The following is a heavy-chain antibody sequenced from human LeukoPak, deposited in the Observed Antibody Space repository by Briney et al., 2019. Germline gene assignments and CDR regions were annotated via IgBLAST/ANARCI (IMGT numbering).Heavy chain of an antibody. CDR2: IYTSGST. CDR3: ARDRSSGWYYSYFDY. CDR1: GGSISSGSYY. Sequence: SETLSLTCTVSGGSISSGSYYWSWIRQPAGKGLEWIGRIYTSGSTNYNPSLKSRVTISVDTSKNQFSLKLSSVTAADTAVYYCARDRSSGWYYSYFDYWGQGTLVTVSS. V-gene: IGHV4-61*02. D-gene: IGHD6-19*01. J-gene: IGHJ4*02.